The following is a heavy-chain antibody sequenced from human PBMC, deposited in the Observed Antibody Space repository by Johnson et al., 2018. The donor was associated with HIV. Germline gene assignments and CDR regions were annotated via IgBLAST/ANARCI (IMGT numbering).Heavy chain of an antibody. CDR1: RFTFSSYW. CDR3: ARGPSSGWYRGAFDI. CDR2: IRHDGSDK. J-gene: IGHJ3*02. V-gene: IGHV3-7*04. Sequence: VQLVESGGGVVQPGRSLRLSCAASRFTFSSYWMSWVRQAPGKGLEWVAYIRHDGSDKYYVDSVRGRFTISRDNAKNSLYLQMNSLRAEDTAVYYCARGPSSGWYRGAFDIWGQGTMVTVSS. D-gene: IGHD6-19*01.